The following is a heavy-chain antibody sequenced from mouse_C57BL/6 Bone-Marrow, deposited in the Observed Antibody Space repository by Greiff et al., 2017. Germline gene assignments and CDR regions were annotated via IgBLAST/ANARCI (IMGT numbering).Heavy chain of an antibody. CDR1: GFTFSDYY. CDR3: ARDAGPFDY. V-gene: IGHV5-16*01. CDR2: INYDGSST. J-gene: IGHJ2*01. Sequence: EVQVVESEGGLVQPGSSMKLSCTASGFTFSDYYMAWVRQVPEKGLEWVANINYDGSSTYYLDSLKSRFIISRDNAKNILYLQMSSLKSEDTATYYCARDAGPFDYWGQGTTLTVSS.